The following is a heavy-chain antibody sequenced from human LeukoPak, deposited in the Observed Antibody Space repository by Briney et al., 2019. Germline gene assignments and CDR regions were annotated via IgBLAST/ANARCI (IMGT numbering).Heavy chain of an antibody. D-gene: IGHD2-15*01. CDR1: GYSFTSYW. V-gene: IGHV5-51*01. CDR2: IYPGDSDI. CDR3: ARQEYCSGGSCYTWFDP. J-gene: IGHJ5*02. Sequence: GESLKISCKGSGYSFTSYWIGWVRQMPGKGLEWMGIIYPGDSDIRYSPSFQGQVTISADKSISTAYLQWSSLKASDTAMYYCARQEYCSGGSCYTWFDPWGQGTLVTVSS.